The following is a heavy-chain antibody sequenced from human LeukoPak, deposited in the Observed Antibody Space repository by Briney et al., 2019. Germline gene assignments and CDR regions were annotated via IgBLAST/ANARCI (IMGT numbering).Heavy chain of an antibody. CDR2: ISSSSSYI. CDR3: AREDCTNGVCYEMGFDY. D-gene: IGHD2-8*01. V-gene: IGHV3-21*01. CDR1: GFTFSSYS. J-gene: IGHJ4*02. Sequence: PGGSLRLSCAASGFTFSSYSMNWVRQAPGKGLEWASSISSSSSYIYYADSVKGRFTISRDNAKNSLYLQMNSLRAEDTAVYYCAREDCTNGVCYEMGFDYWGQGTLVTVSS.